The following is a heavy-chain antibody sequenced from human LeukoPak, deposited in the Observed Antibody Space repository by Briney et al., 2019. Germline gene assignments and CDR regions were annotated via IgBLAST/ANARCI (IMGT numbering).Heavy chain of an antibody. Sequence: GPTLVKPTQTLTLTCTFSGFSLNTNAVAVGWVRQPPGQALEWLTFIYGNDDERYSPSLESRLTITKDTSKNQVVLTMTDMDYVDTATYYCVYRTKVTSVDHWGQGTLVTVSS. V-gene: IGHV2-5*01. J-gene: IGHJ4*02. D-gene: IGHD4-17*01. CDR2: IYGNDDE. CDR3: VYRTKVTSVDH. CDR1: GFSLNTNAVA.